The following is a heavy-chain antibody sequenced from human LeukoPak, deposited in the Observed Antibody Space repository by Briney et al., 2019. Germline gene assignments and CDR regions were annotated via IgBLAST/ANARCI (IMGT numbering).Heavy chain of an antibody. CDR1: GFTFSSYG. CDR2: ISGSGGST. CDR3: AKDANYDILTGYYIHFDY. V-gene: IGHV3-23*01. D-gene: IGHD3-9*01. J-gene: IGHJ4*02. Sequence: PGGSLRLSCAASGFTFSSYGMSWVRQAPGKGLEWVSAISGSGGSTYYADSVKGRFTISRDNSKNTLYLQMNSLRAEDTAVYYCAKDANYDILTGYYIHFDYWGQGTLVTVSS.